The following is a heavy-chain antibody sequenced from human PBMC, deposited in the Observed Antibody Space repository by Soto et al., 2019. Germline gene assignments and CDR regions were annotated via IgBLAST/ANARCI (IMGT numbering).Heavy chain of an antibody. J-gene: IGHJ4*02. Sequence: GGSLRLSCAASGFTFSIFGMSWVRQAPGKGLEWVSDISSSGENTHYAVSVEGRFTISRDNSKNTLYLQMNSLRVEDTAVYYCAKEPLYGDYVVFDHWGQGTLVTVSS. CDR3: AKEPLYGDYVVFDH. CDR2: ISSSGENT. V-gene: IGHV3-23*01. D-gene: IGHD4-17*01. CDR1: GFTFSIFG.